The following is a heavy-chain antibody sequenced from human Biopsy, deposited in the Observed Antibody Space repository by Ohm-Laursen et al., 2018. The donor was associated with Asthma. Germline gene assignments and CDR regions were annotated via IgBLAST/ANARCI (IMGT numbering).Heavy chain of an antibody. CDR1: GFTLIDYG. CDR2: ISAYNGAT. V-gene: IGHV1-18*01. CDR3: ARGLGDLDS. D-gene: IGHD2-21*02. J-gene: IGHJ4*02. Sequence: GASVKVSCKASGFTLIDYGLTWVRQAPGQGLEWLGWISAYNGATNFAQKFQGRFTMTTETSTNTAFMELRRLKSDDSAVYLCARGLGDLDSWGQGSLVIVSS.